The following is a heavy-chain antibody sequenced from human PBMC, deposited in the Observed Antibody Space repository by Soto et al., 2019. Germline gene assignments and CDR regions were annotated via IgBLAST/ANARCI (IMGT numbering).Heavy chain of an antibody. V-gene: IGHV3-43*01. CDR3: AKDRGGIAARQGYFDY. CDR2: ISWDGGST. D-gene: IGHD6-6*01. J-gene: IGHJ4*02. Sequence: EVQLVESGGVVVQPGGSLRLSCVASGFTFDDYTMHWVRQAPGKGLEWVSLISWDGGSTYYADSVKGRFTISRDNSKNSLYLQMNSLRTEDTALYYCAKDRGGIAARQGYFDYWGQGTLVTVSS. CDR1: GFTFDDYT.